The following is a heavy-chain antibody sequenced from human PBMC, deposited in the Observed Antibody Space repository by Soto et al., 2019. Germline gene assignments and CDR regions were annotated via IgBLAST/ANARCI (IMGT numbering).Heavy chain of an antibody. CDR2: ISPSGTTI. V-gene: IGHV3-11*01. CDR3: ATLPWGDARPGPRLPLAIFDY. CDR1: EFTFSDYY. Sequence: QVQLVASGGGLVKPGGSLRLACAASEFTFSDYYMTWIRQAPGKGLEWVSFISPSGTTIYYADAVRGRFVISRDNTNNSLYLQMNSLRADDTAVYYCATLPWGDARPGPRLPLAIFDYWGQGILVTVSS. J-gene: IGHJ4*02. D-gene: IGHD2-21*01.